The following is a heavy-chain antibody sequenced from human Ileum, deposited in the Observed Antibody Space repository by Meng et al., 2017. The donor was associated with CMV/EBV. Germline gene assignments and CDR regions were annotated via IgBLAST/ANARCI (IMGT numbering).Heavy chain of an antibody. CDR3: ARTRAARPTNWFDP. Sequence: SVKVSCKASGGNFIRYAVSWLRQAPGEGLEWMGGIVPMFGTEHYAQKFQGRVTFTADESSSTVYMELSSLRSEDTAVYYCARTRAARPTNWFDPWGQGTLVTVSS. D-gene: IGHD6-6*01. CDR1: GGNFIRYA. V-gene: IGHV1-69*13. J-gene: IGHJ5*02. CDR2: IVPMFGTE.